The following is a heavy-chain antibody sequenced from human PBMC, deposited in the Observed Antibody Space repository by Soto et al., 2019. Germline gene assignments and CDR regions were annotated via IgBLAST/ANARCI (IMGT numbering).Heavy chain of an antibody. V-gene: IGHV3-30*18. CDR3: AKGGEVGGVLGDH. CDR2: ISYDGSYQ. J-gene: IGHJ4*02. Sequence: QVQLVESGGGVVQPGTSLRLSCEASGFAFNKFGMHWVRQAPGKGLEWVAFISYDGSYQYYADSVQGRLTITRDNSMNTLNMQLNSLRREDTAVYYCAKGGEVGGVLGDHWGQGTLVTVCS. D-gene: IGHD1-26*01. CDR1: GFAFNKFG.